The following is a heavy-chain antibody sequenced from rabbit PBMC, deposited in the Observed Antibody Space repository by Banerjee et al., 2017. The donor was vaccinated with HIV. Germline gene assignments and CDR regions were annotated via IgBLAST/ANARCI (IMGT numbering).Heavy chain of an antibody. Sequence: QEQLVESGGGLVQAEGSLTLTCKASGFDFSSNAMCWVRQAPGKGPEWIACIDNGDGSTYYASWVNGRFTISRSTSLNTVTLQMTSLTAADTATYFCARDLAGAIGWNFYLWGPGTLSPS. V-gene: IGHV1S47*01. D-gene: IGHD4-1*01. CDR3: ARDLAGAIGWNFYL. CDR1: GFDFSSNA. J-gene: IGHJ4*01. CDR2: IDNGDGST.